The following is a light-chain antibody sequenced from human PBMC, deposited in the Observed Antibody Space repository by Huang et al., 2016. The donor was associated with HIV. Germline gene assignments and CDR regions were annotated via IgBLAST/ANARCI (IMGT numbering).Light chain of an antibody. CDR3: QQSAVTPRT. Sequence: DIQITQSPSSLSASVGDRVIITYRASKNINRYLNWYQQQPGKAPKLLISGASKLHSGVPSSFSGSGSGTHFTLAISSLQPEDSATYYCQQSAVTPRTFGQGTKLEI. J-gene: IGKJ2*01. V-gene: IGKV1-39*01. CDR2: GAS. CDR1: KNINRY.